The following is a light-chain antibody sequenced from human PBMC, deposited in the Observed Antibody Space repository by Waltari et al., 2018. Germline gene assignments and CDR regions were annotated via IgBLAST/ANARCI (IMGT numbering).Light chain of an antibody. CDR3: QQRSDWPMYT. CDR1: QSVGTF. V-gene: IGKV3-11*01. J-gene: IGKJ2*01. CDR2: DAS. Sequence: ETALTQSPTTLPGSSAESAALSCRASQSVGTFLSWCQQKPGQPPRILIYDASKRATGIPARCSGSGAGTNFSLTTRSLEHEDFAIEYCQQRSDWPMYTFGQGTKLEIK.